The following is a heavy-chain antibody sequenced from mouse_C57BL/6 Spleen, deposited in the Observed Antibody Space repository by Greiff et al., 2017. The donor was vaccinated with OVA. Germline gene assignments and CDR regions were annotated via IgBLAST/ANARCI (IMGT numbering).Heavy chain of an antibody. V-gene: IGHV6-6*01. CDR1: GFTFSDAW. CDR2: IRNKANNHAT. D-gene: IGHD2-5*01. Sequence: EVHLVESGGGLVQPGGSMKLSCAASGFTFSDAWMDWVRQSPEKGLEWVAEIRNKANNHATYYAESVKGRFTISRDDSKSSVYLLMNSLRAEDTGIYYCTIYYSNFYWCFDVWGTGTTVTVSS. CDR3: TIYYSNFYWCFDV. J-gene: IGHJ1*03.